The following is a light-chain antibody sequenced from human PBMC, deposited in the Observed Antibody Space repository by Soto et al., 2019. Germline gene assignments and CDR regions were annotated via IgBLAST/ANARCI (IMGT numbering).Light chain of an antibody. CDR1: QSVRDNY. V-gene: IGKV3D-20*01. Sequence: EIVLTQSPATLSVSPGERVTLSCGASQSVRDNYVAWYQQKPGLAPRLLIFDASTMATGIPARFSGSGSGTDFSVTISRLEPEDSAVYFCQQFGSSPRTFGKGIKL. CDR3: QQFGSSPRT. CDR2: DAS. J-gene: IGKJ1*01.